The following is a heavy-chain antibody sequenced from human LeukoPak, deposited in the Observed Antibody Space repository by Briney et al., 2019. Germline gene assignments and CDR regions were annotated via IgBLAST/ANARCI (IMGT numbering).Heavy chain of an antibody. Sequence: PGGSLRLSCAASGFTFDEYAIHWVRQAPGKGLEWVSGISWKSGIIGYADSVKGRFTISRDNARNTLYLQMNSLRAEDTAVYYCAREDLDYGDPVDWGQGTLVTVSS. D-gene: IGHD4-17*01. CDR3: AREDLDYGDPVD. V-gene: IGHV3-9*01. CDR2: ISWKSGII. CDR1: GFTFDEYA. J-gene: IGHJ4*02.